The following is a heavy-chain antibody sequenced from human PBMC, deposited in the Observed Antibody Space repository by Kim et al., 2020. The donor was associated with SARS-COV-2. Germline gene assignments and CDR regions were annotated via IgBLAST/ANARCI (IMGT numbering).Heavy chain of an antibody. D-gene: IGHD1-1*01. J-gene: IGHJ3*02. Sequence: GGSLRLSCAASGFTFSSYAMSWVRQAPGKGLEWVSAISGSGGSTYYADSVKGRFTISRDNSKNTLYLQMNSLRAEDTAVYYCAKHDQGLTAPGPDAFDIWGQGTMVTVSS. CDR2: ISGSGGST. V-gene: IGHV3-23*01. CDR3: AKHDQGLTAPGPDAFDI. CDR1: GFTFSSYA.